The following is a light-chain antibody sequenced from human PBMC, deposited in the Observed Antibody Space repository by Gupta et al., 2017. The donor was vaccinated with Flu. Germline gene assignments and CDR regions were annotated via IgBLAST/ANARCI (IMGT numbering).Light chain of an antibody. Sequence: EIVLTQSPGTLSLSPGERATLSCMASETVYANYISWYQQKPGQAPRLVIYGACSRPIGVPDRFSGVGSETKFTLTISGLEPDDFAVYYCQQEGNSPRTFGHGTRLDVK. CDR1: ETVYANY. CDR3: QQEGNSPRT. CDR2: GAC. J-gene: IGKJ3*01. V-gene: IGKV3-20*01.